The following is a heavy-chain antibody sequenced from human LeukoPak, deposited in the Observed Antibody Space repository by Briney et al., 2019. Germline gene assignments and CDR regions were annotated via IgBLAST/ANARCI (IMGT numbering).Heavy chain of an antibody. CDR3: ARDLNTGMDV. J-gene: IGHJ6*02. V-gene: IGHV3-11*01. CDR2: ISSSGRTI. CDR1: GFTFSDYY. Sequence: GGSLRLSCAASGFTFSDYYINWIRQAPGKGLEWLSYISSSGRTIHYADSVKGRFTISRDNAQELLYLQMNSLRAEDTAIYYCARDLNTGMDVWGRGTTVTVSS.